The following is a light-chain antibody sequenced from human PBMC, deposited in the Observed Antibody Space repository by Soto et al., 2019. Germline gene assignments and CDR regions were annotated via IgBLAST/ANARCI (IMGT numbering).Light chain of an antibody. V-gene: IGKV3-20*01. CDR1: QTVRNNY. CDR3: QQYGSSVQ. CDR2: GAS. Sequence: EFVLTQSPGTLSLSPGERATLSFRASQTVRNNYLAWYQQKPGQAPRLLIHGASNRATGIPDRFSGSGSGTDFTLTISRLEPEDFALYYCQQYGSSVQFGGGTKVDIK. J-gene: IGKJ4*02.